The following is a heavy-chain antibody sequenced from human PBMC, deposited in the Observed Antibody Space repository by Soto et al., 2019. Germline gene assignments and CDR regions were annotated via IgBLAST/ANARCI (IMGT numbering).Heavy chain of an antibody. CDR1: GGTFSSYA. J-gene: IGHJ6*02. CDR2: IIPIFGTA. CDR3: ARENGGYGSSGYPLYYYYYYGMDV. V-gene: IGHV1-69*01. Sequence: QVQLVQSGAEVQKPGSSVKVSCKASGGTFSSYAISWVRQAPGQGLEWMGGIIPIFGTANYAQKFQGRVTITADESTSTAYMELSSLRSEDTAVYYCARENGGYGSSGYPLYYYYYYGMDVWGQGTTVTVSS. D-gene: IGHD3-22*01.